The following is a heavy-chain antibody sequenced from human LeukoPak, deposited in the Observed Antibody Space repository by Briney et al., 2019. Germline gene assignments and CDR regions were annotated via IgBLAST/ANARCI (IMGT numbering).Heavy chain of an antibody. CDR1: GDSVSSKDAD. J-gene: IGHJ5*02. CDR3: ARGASFGPGNWFDP. D-gene: IGHD3-16*01. CDR2: TYYRSKWYN. V-gene: IGHV6-1*01. Sequence: SQTLSLTCATSGDSVSSKDADWNWIRQSPSRGLEWLGRTYYRSKWYNDYAVSVKSRITVKPDTSKNQFSLLLDSVTPEDTAVYYCARGASFGPGNWFDPWGQGTLVTVSS.